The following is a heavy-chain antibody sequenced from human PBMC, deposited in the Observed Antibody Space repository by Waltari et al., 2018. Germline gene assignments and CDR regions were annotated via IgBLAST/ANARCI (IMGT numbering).Heavy chain of an antibody. Sequence: QVQLVQSGAEVFRPGASVKVSCQASGYSFLIYEINLFRQAAGQGLEWMGWVNPNSGATAYAQRFQGRITMTWDTSISTAYMELSNLRSDDTAVLYCARGRDVFANFDYNWFDPWGQGTLVTVSS. J-gene: IGHJ5*02. CDR1: GYSFLIYE. CDR2: VNPNSGAT. CDR3: ARGRDVFANFDYNWFDP. D-gene: IGHD3-3*01. V-gene: IGHV1-8*02.